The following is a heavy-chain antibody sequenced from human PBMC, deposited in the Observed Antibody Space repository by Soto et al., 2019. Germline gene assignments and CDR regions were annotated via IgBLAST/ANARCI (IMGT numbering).Heavy chain of an antibody. Sequence: QVQLQQWGAGLLKPSETLSLTCAVYGGSFSGYYWSWIRQPPGKGLGWFGEVNHSGGTNYNPSLKSRVTISGDTAMSQFSLKLSSVTAADMAVYYCAGVSATVKSYWGYWGQGTLVTVSS. J-gene: IGHJ4*02. V-gene: IGHV4-34*01. CDR2: VNHSGGT. CDR1: GGSFSGYY. D-gene: IGHD3-16*01. CDR3: AGVSATVKSYWGY.